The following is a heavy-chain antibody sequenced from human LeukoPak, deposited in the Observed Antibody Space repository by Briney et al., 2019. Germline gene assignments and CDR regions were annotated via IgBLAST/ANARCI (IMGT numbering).Heavy chain of an antibody. CDR3: ARIRFTSYDNSGYYYYDY. Sequence: ASVKVSCKASGYTFTSYGISWVRQAPGQGLEWMGWISAYNGNTNYAQKLQGRVTMTTDTSTSTAYMELRSLRSDDTAVYYCARIRFTSYDNSGYYYYDYWGQGTLVTVSS. D-gene: IGHD3-22*01. J-gene: IGHJ4*02. CDR1: GYTFTSYG. CDR2: ISAYNGNT. V-gene: IGHV1-18*01.